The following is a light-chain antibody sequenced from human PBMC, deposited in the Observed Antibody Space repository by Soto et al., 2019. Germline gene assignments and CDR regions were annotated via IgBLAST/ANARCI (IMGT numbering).Light chain of an antibody. Sequence: DIVMTQSPDSLAVSLGERATINCKPSQSGLYSSNNKNYLAWYQQKPGQPPKLLIYWASTRESGVPDRFSGSGSGTDFTLTIRCLQAEDVAVYYCPQYFSPPLTSGQGTKVEIK. V-gene: IGKV4-1*01. CDR2: WAS. CDR3: PQYFSPPLT. J-gene: IGKJ1*01. CDR1: QSGLYSSNNKNY.